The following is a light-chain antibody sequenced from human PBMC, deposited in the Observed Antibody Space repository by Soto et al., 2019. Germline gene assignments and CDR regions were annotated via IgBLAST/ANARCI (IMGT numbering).Light chain of an antibody. CDR3: QQYGSSPVA. CDR2: GAS. V-gene: IGKV3-20*01. Sequence: EIVFTQSPGTLSLSPGERATLSCRASQSVSSYLAWYQQKPGQAPRLLIYGASSRATAIPDRFSGSGSGTDFTLTISRLEPEDFALYYCQQYGSSPVAFGQGTKVEIK. J-gene: IGKJ1*01. CDR1: QSVSSY.